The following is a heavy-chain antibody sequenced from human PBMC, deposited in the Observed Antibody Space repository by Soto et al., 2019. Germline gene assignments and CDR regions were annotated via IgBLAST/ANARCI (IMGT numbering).Heavy chain of an antibody. Sequence: SETLSLTCTVSGGSISSSSYYWGWIRQPPGKGLEWIGSIYYSGSTYYNPSLKSRVTISVDTSKNQFSLKLSSVTAADTAVYYCARTSAVAGTLHWGQGTLVTVSS. J-gene: IGHJ4*02. V-gene: IGHV4-39*01. D-gene: IGHD6-19*01. CDR3: ARTSAVAGTLH. CDR1: GGSISSSSYY. CDR2: IYYSGST.